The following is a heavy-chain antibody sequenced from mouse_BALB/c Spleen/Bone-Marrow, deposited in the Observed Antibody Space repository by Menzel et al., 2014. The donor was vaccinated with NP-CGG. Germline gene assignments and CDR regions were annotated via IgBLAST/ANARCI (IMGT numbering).Heavy chain of an antibody. V-gene: IGHV1-69*02. CDR1: GYTFXSYW. J-gene: IGHJ3*01. CDR2: IYPSDSYT. Sequence: QVQLQQSGAELVRPGASVKLSCKASGYTFXSYWINWVKQRPGQGLEWIGNIYPSDSYTNYNQKFKDKATLTVDKSSSTAYMQLGSPTSEDSAVYYCTRDDGSFAYWGQGTLVTVSA. CDR3: TRDDGSFAY. D-gene: IGHD2-3*01.